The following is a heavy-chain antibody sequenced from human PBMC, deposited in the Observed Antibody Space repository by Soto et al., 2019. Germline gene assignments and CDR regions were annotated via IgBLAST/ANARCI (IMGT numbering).Heavy chain of an antibody. CDR2: MYSRGST. CDR1: GFTVSTNY. J-gene: IGHJ6*03. D-gene: IGHD2-15*01. CDR3: ARGRHCSGGSCPTAYYYMDI. V-gene: IGHV3-66*01. Sequence: GGSLRLSCAASGFTVSTNYMTWVRQAPGKGLEWVSLMYSRGSTYYADSVRGRLTITRDDSKNTLYLQMNSLRAEDMAVYYCARGRHCSGGSCPTAYYYMDIWGKGTTVTVSS.